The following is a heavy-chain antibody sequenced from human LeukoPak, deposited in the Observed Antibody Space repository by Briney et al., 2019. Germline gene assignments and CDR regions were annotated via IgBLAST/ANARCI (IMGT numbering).Heavy chain of an antibody. CDR2: IDYSGST. CDR1: GDSISSYY. V-gene: IGHV4-59*01. J-gene: IGHJ5*02. CDR3: ARDRRGEYCSSTSCFKGFDP. D-gene: IGHD2-2*01. Sequence: PSETLSLTCTVSGDSISSYYWSWIRQSPEKGLEWTGHIDYSGSTNYNPSLKSRVTISVDTSKNQFSLKLSSVTAADTAVYYCARDRRGEYCSSTSCFKGFDPWGQGTLVTVSS.